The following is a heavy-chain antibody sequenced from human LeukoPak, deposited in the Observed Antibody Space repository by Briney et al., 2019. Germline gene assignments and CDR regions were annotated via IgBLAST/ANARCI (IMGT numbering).Heavy chain of an antibody. CDR2: MNPNSGNT. Sequence: GASVKVSCKASGYTFTSYDINWVRQATGQGLEWMGWMNPNSGNTGYAQKFQGRVTMTRNTSISTAYMELSSLRSEDTAVYYCARGRGPVWWLGRGAFDYWGQGTLVTVSS. V-gene: IGHV1-8*01. D-gene: IGHD5-12*01. J-gene: IGHJ4*02. CDR3: ARGRGPVWWLGRGAFDY. CDR1: GYTFTSYD.